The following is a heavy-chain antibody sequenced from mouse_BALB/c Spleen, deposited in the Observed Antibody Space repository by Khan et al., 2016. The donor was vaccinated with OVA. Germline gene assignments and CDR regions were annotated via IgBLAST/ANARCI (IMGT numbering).Heavy chain of an antibody. J-gene: IGHJ4*01. D-gene: IGHD2-10*01. CDR1: GFSLTGYG. CDR2: IWGDGST. V-gene: IGHV2-6-7*01. CDR3: ARAYYGNYREAMDY. Sequence: VQLQESGPGLVAPSQSLSITCTVSGFSLTGYGVNWVRQPPGKGLEWLGMIWGDGSTDYNSALKSRLNLSKANSKSHVFLKMNSLQTDDTVRYYCARAYYGNYREAMDYWGQGTSVTVSS.